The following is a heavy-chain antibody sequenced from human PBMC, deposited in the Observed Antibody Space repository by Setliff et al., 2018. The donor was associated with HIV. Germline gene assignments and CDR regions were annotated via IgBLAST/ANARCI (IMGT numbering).Heavy chain of an antibody. CDR2: LYYSGEI. Sequence: SETLSLTCTVSGGSVNSRNYFWGWIRQPPGKGLEWIGTLYYSGEIRYNPSLKSRVTISVDTSKNQFSLNLNSVTAADTAVYYCARGLDSSGYYYYYYMDVWGKGTTVTVSS. V-gene: IGHV4-39*01. CDR1: GGSVNSRNYF. J-gene: IGHJ6*03. D-gene: IGHD3-22*01. CDR3: ARGLDSSGYYYYYYMDV.